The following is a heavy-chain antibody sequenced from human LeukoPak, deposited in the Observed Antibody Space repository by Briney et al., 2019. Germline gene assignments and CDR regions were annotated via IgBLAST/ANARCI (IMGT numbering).Heavy chain of an antibody. J-gene: IGHJ3*02. D-gene: IGHD5-18*01. V-gene: IGHV3-23*01. CDR1: GFTLSSYA. Sequence: GGSLRLSCAASGFTLSSYAMSWVRQAPGKGLEWVSAISDTGNTYHADSVKGRFTISRDSSKNTLFLQMNRLRPEDAAVYYCAKVRAAMVFRDAFDIWGQGTMVTVSS. CDR3: AKVRAAMVFRDAFDI. CDR2: ISDTGNT.